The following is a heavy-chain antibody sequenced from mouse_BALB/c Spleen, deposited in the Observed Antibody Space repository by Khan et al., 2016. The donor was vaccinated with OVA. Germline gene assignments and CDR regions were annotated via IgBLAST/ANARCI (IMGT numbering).Heavy chain of an antibody. V-gene: IGHV1-9*01. CDR1: GYTFSSYW. D-gene: IGHD2-2*01. J-gene: IGHJ3*01. Sequence: QVRLQQSGGDLMKPGASVKISCKATGYTFSSYWIEWVKQRPGHGLEWIGQIFPGSVSITYHEKFKGKATFTADTSSNTAYMQRSSLTSEDSAVYYCARGGYRGFAFWGQGTLVTVSA. CDR2: IFPGSVSI. CDR3: ARGGYRGFAF.